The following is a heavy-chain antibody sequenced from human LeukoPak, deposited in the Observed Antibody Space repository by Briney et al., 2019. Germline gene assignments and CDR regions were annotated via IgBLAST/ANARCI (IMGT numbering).Heavy chain of an antibody. CDR2: INPNSGGT. CDR3: ATTSSWSEADAFDI. CDR1: GYTFTGYY. Sequence: ASVKVSCKASGYTFTGYYMHWVRQAPGQGLEWMGWINPNSGGTNYAQKFQGWVTMTRDTSISTAYMELSRLRSDDTAVYYCATTSSWSEADAFDIWGQGTMVTVST. V-gene: IGHV1-2*04. D-gene: IGHD6-13*01. J-gene: IGHJ3*02.